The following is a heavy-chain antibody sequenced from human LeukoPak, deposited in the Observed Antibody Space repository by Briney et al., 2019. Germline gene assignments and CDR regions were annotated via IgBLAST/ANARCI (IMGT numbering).Heavy chain of an antibody. Sequence: GGSLRLSCAASGFTFSSYAMHWVRQAPGKGLEWVAVISYDGSNKYYADSVKGRFTISRDNSKNTLYLQMNSLRAEDTAVYYCARAGYCSGGSCMGGYMDVWGKGTTVTVSS. CDR3: ARAGYCSGGSCMGGYMDV. J-gene: IGHJ6*03. V-gene: IGHV3-30*04. D-gene: IGHD2-15*01. CDR1: GFTFSSYA. CDR2: ISYDGSNK.